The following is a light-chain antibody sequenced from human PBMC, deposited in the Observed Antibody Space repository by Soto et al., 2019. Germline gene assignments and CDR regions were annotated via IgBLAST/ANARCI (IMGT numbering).Light chain of an antibody. J-gene: IGLJ1*01. V-gene: IGLV1-40*01. Sequence: QSVLRQPPSVSGAPGQRVTISCTGSSANIGAGYDVHWYQQLPGTAHKLLIYGNSNRPSGVPDRFSGSKSGTSASLAITGLQAEDEADYYCQSYDSSLSEVFGTGTKLTVL. CDR2: GNS. CDR1: SANIGAGYD. CDR3: QSYDSSLSEV.